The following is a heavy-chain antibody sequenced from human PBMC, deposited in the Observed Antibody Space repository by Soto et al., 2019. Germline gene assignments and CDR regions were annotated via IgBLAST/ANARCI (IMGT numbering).Heavy chain of an antibody. CDR2: ISAYNGNT. CDR1: GYTFTSYG. CDR3: VRKAPRTFYFDY. V-gene: IGHV1-18*01. Sequence: ASVKVSCKASGYTFTSYGISWVRQAPGQGLEWMGWISAYNGNTNYAQKFQGRVAVTRDTSTSTVYMEVSGLTDDDTAVYYCVRKAPRTFYFDYWGQGTLVTVSS. J-gene: IGHJ4*02.